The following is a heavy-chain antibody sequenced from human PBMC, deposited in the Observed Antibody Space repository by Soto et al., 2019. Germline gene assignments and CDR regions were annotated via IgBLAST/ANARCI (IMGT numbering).Heavy chain of an antibody. D-gene: IGHD2-8*02. CDR3: AREKLVDYYFDY. CDR2: IWYDGSNK. CDR1: GFTFSSYG. V-gene: IGHV3-33*01. J-gene: IGHJ4*02. Sequence: QVHLVESGGGVVQPGRSLRLSCAASGFTFSSYGMHWVRQAPGKGLEWVAAIWYDGSNKYYADSVKGRFTISRDNPKNTLYLQMNSLRAEDKAVYYCAREKLVDYYFDYWGQGTLVTVSS.